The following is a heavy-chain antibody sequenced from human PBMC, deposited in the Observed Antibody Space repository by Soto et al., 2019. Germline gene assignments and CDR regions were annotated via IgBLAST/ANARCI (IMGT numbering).Heavy chain of an antibody. CDR3: AKDFTMVRGVMSYYYYYGMDV. J-gene: IGHJ6*02. V-gene: IGHV3-23*01. Sequence: GGSLRLSCAASGFTFSSYAMSWVRQAPGKGLEWVSAISGSGGSTYYADSVKGRFTISRDNSKNTLYLQMNSLRAEDTAVYYCAKDFTMVRGVMSYYYYYGMDVWGQGTTVTVSS. D-gene: IGHD3-10*01. CDR2: ISGSGGST. CDR1: GFTFSSYA.